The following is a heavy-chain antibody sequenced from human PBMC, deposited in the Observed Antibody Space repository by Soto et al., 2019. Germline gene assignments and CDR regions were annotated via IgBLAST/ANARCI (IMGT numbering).Heavy chain of an antibody. V-gene: IGHV4-39*01. CDR2: IYYSGST. CDR1: GGSISSSSYY. CDR3: ARTSRLDYGDYGVDY. J-gene: IGHJ4*02. D-gene: IGHD4-17*01. Sequence: QLQLQESGPGLVKPSETLSLTCTVSGGSISSSSYYWGWIRQPPGKGLEWIGSIYYSGSTYYNPSLKSRVTISVDTSKNQFSLKLSSGTAADTAVYYCARTSRLDYGDYGVDYCGQGTLVTVSS.